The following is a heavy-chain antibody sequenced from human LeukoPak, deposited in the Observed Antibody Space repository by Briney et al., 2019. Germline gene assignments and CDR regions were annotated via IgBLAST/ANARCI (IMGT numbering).Heavy chain of an antibody. Sequence: GGSLRLSCAASGFTFSSYGMHWVRQAPGKGLEWVAVIWYDGSNKYYADSVKGRFTISRDNSKNTLYLQMNSLRAEDTAVYYCARDRYDFWGGYYNYNWFDPWGQGTLVTVSS. CDR1: GFTFSSYG. D-gene: IGHD3-3*01. CDR2: IWYDGSNK. CDR3: ARDRYDFWGGYYNYNWFDP. J-gene: IGHJ5*02. V-gene: IGHV3-33*01.